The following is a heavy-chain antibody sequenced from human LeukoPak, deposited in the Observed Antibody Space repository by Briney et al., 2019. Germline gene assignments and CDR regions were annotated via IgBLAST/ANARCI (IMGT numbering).Heavy chain of an antibody. Sequence: GGSLRLSCAASGFTFSSYSMNWVRQAPGKGLEWVSSISSSSSYIYYADSVKGRFTISRDNAKNTLYLQMSSLRAEDTAIYYCVYSGYDWTYYFDWWGQGTLVTVSS. V-gene: IGHV3-21*01. D-gene: IGHD5-12*01. CDR1: GFTFSSYS. J-gene: IGHJ4*02. CDR2: ISSSSSYI. CDR3: VYSGYDWTYYFDW.